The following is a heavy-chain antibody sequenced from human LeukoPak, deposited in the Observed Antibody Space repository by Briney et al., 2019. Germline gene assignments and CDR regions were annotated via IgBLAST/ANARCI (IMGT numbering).Heavy chain of an antibody. Sequence: SETLSLTCGVSGGSITSTNYWTWVRQPPGKGLEWIGEVNLQGSTNYNPSLMGRVAISVDMSENHISLQLTSVTAADTAVYYCARLAAGLYYYGMDVWGQGTTVTVSS. CDR3: ARLAAGLYYYGMDV. CDR1: GGSITSTNY. V-gene: IGHV4-4*02. D-gene: IGHD2-15*01. J-gene: IGHJ6*02. CDR2: VNLQGST.